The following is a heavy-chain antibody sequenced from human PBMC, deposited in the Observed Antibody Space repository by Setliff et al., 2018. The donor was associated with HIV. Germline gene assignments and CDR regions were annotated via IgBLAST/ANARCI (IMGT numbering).Heavy chain of an antibody. D-gene: IGHD3-10*01. CDR1: GFIFSSYA. CDR2: MSYDGNNK. J-gene: IGHJ4*02. Sequence: GGSLRLSCAASGFIFSSYAMHWVRQVPGKGLEWVAVMSYDGNNKYYAGSVKGRFTISRDNSKNTLFLQMNSLRVEDTAVYYCAKDGERWPDYFDYWGQGTLVTVSS. CDR3: AKDGERWPDYFDY. V-gene: IGHV3-30*07.